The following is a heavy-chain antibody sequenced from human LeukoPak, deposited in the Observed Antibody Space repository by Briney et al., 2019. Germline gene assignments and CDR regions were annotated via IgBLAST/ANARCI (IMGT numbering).Heavy chain of an antibody. CDR1: GFTFDDYA. CDR3: AKEGYSGSYY. V-gene: IGHV3-9*01. Sequence: GRSLRLSYAASGFTFDDYAMHWVRQAPGKGLEWVSGISWNSGSIGYADSVKGRFTISRDNAKNSLYLQMNSLRAEDTALYYCAKEGYSGSYYWGQGTLVTVSS. J-gene: IGHJ4*02. D-gene: IGHD1-26*01. CDR2: ISWNSGSI.